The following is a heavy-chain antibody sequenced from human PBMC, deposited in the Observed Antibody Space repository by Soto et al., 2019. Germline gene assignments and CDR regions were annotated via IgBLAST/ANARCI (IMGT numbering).Heavy chain of an antibody. CDR1: GYTFSDYY. D-gene: IGHD1-1*01. CDR2: INPNSGGT. Sequence: GALVKVSCKASGYTFSDYYIHWVRQAPGQGLEWMGWINPNSGGTKYAPKFQGGVTMTRDTSITTAYMELSRLRSGDTAVYYCAREPATAKPEGVDFWGQGTLVTVSS. J-gene: IGHJ4*02. CDR3: AREPATAKPEGVDF. V-gene: IGHV1-2*02.